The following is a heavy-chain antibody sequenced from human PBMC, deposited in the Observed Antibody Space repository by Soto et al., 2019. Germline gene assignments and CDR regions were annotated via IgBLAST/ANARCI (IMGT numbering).Heavy chain of an antibody. CDR2: RSYDGSNK. J-gene: IGHJ4*02. CDR3: AKDLSPYILFGIQLWSAGFDY. D-gene: IGHD5-18*01. CDR1: GFTFSSYG. Sequence: RLSFAASGFTFSSYGMHWGRQAPGQGLDWVAVRSYDGSNKYYADSVKGRFTISRDNSKNTLYLQMNSLRAEDTAVYYCAKDLSPYILFGIQLWSAGFDYWGQGTLVTVSS. V-gene: IGHV3-30*18.